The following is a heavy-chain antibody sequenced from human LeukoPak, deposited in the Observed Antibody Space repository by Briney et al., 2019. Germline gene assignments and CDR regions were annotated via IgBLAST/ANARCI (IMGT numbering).Heavy chain of an antibody. CDR1: GFTFDDYA. J-gene: IGHJ4*02. D-gene: IGHD4-17*01. CDR3: AKGSTVTTLFDY. V-gene: IGHV3-9*01. CDR2: ISWNSGSI. Sequence: GGSLRLSCAASGFTFDDYAMHWVRHAPGKGLEWVSGISWNSGSIGYADSVKGRFTISRDNAKNSLYLQMNSLRAEDTALYCCAKGSTVTTLFDYWGQGTLVTVSS.